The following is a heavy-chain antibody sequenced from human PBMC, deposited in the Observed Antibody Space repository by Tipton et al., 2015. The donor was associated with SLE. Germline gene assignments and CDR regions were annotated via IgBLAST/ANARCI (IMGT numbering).Heavy chain of an antibody. CDR2: IYYSGST. V-gene: IGHV4-39*01. CDR1: GGTISTSSYY. Sequence: TLSLTCIVSGGTISTSSYYWGWIRQSPGKGLEWIGSIYYSGSTYSNPSLKSRLTISVDTSKNQFSLKLSSVTAADTAVYYCARAYCSSTSCSAVGYFDLWGRGALVTVSS. J-gene: IGHJ2*01. CDR3: ARAYCSSTSCSAVGYFDL. D-gene: IGHD2-2*01.